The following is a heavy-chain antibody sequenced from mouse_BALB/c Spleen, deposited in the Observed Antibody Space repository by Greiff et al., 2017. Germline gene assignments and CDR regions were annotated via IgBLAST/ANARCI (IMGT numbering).Heavy chain of an antibody. CDR3: ARSGYGSSYGYAMDY. V-gene: IGHV1S81*02. Sequence: VQLQQPGAELVKPGASVKLSCKASGYTFTSYWMHWVKQRPGQGLEWIGEINPSNGRTNYNEKFKSKATLTVDKSSSTAYMQLSSLASEDSAVYYCARSGYGSSYGYAMDYWGQGTSVTVSS. J-gene: IGHJ4*01. D-gene: IGHD1-1*01. CDR2: INPSNGRT. CDR1: GYTFTSYW.